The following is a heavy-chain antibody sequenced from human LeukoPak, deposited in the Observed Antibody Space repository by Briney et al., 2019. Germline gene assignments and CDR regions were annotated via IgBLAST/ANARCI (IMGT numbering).Heavy chain of an antibody. CDR1: GFSFSLYA. D-gene: IGHD6-19*01. CDR2: IIETGASP. V-gene: IGHV3-23*01. J-gene: IGHJ4*02. CDR3: ARRGAGSGGLDY. Sequence: GGSLRLSCAASGFSFSLYAMNWVRQAPGKGLEWVSTIIETGASPYYADSVRGRFTVSRDSSKNMFYLQMNSLRAEDTAIYYCARRGAGSGGLDYWGQGTLVTVSS.